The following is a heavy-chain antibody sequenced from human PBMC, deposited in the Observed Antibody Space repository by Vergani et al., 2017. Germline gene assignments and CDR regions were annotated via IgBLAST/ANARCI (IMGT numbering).Heavy chain of an antibody. V-gene: IGHV5-10-1*01. CDR3: ARLRCVGDCYPGDAFDI. J-gene: IGHJ3*02. D-gene: IGHD2-21*02. CDR1: GYSFTSYW. CDR2: IDPSDSYN. Sequence: EVQLVQSGAEVKTPGESLRISCKGSGYSFTSYWISWVRQMPGKGLEWRGRIDPSDSYNNYSPSFQGHGTIYADKYISTAYLQCSSLKASDTARYYCARLRCVGDCYPGDAFDIWGQGTMVTVSS.